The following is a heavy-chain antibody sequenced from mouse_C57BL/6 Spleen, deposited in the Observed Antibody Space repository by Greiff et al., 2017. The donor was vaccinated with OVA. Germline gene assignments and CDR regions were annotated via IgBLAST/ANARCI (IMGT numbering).Heavy chain of an antibody. Sequence: VQLQQPGAELVRPGTSVKLSCKASGYTFTSYWMHWVKQRPGQGLEWIGVIDPSDSYTNYNQKFKGKATLTVDTSSSTAYMQLSSLTSEDSAVYYCARENTTVVSWYFDVWGTGTTVTVSS. CDR1: GYTFTSYW. J-gene: IGHJ1*03. CDR3: ARENTTVVSWYFDV. D-gene: IGHD1-1*01. V-gene: IGHV1-59*01. CDR2: IDPSDSYT.